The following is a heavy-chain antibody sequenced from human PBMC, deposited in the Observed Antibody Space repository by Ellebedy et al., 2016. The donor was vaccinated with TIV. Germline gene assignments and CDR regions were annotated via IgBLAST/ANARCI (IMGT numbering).Heavy chain of an antibody. CDR2: IYISGST. CDR1: GGSISNYY. V-gene: IGHV4-4*07. Sequence: SETLSLTXTVSGGSISNYYWSWVRQPAGKGLEWIGRIYISGSTSYNPSPGSRVTMSLVTSKNHFSLELTSVTAADTAVYYCARGGERWLLPFDFWGQGALVTVSS. CDR3: ARGGERWLLPFDF. J-gene: IGHJ4*02. D-gene: IGHD5-24*01.